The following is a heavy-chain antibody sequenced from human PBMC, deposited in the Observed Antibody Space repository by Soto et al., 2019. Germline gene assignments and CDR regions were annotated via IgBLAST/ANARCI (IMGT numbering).Heavy chain of an antibody. J-gene: IGHJ4*02. Sequence: GGSLRLSCTASGFTFGDYAMSWFRQAPGKGLEWVGFIRSKAYGGTTEYAASVKGRFTISRDDSKSIAYLQMNSLKTEDTAVYYCTRETTVTTRADFDYWGQGTLVTVSS. V-gene: IGHV3-49*03. CDR3: TRETTVTTRADFDY. CDR1: GFTFGDYA. CDR2: IRSKAYGGTT. D-gene: IGHD4-17*01.